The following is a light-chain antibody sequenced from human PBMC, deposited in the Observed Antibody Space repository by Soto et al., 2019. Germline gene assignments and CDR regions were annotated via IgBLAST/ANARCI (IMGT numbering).Light chain of an antibody. CDR3: QHSYGFTRT. CDR2: AAS. J-gene: IGKJ1*01. Sequence: SQSQATLSLSPGERVTLSCRASQSVGSNFAWFKQKPGRAPKLLMYAASTRPTSIAARFSGSGSGTDFILTVTSLQSEEGSTYEGQHSYGFTRTFGQVTKVDIK. CDR1: QSVGSN. V-gene: IGKV3-15*01.